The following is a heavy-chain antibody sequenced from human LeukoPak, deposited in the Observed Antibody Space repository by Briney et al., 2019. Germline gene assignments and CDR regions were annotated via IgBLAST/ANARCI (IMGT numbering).Heavy chain of an antibody. CDR2: ISYDGSNK. CDR3: AKDLLITMFRGLGRAFDI. D-gene: IGHD3-10*01. J-gene: IGHJ3*02. Sequence: GGSLRLSCAASGFTFSNYGMHWVRQAPGKGLEWVAAISYDGSNKYYADSVQGRFTISRDNSKNTLYLQMNSLRADDTAVYYCAKDLLITMFRGLGRAFDIWGQGTMVTLSS. V-gene: IGHV3-30*18. CDR1: GFTFSNYG.